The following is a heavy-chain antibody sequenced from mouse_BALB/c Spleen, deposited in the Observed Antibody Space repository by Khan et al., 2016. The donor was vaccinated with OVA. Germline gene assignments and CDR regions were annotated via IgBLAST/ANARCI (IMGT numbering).Heavy chain of an antibody. Sequence: QVQLQQSGAELVKPGASVKLSCKTSGYTFTSYWMHWVKQRPGQGLEWIGEINPSNGRSNYNEKFKSKATLTVDKPSSTVHIQLSSLTSEDSAVYYCARRYYSWLADWGQGTLVTVSA. V-gene: IGHV1S81*02. CDR2: INPSNGRS. CDR1: GYTFTSYW. D-gene: IGHD2-1*01. CDR3: ARRYYSWLAD. J-gene: IGHJ3*01.